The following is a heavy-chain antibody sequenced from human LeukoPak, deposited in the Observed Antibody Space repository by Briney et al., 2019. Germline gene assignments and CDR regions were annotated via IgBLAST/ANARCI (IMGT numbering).Heavy chain of an antibody. CDR3: ARLSWDIMVVPAAVRHFDI. CDR2: IYPGDSDT. D-gene: IGHD2-2*01. Sequence: GESLRISCKGFGYSFSTSWIGWVRQMPGKGLEWMGIIYPGDSDTRYSPSFQGRVAISADKSINTAFLQWSSLKASDSAIYYCARLSWDIMVVPAAVRHFDIWGQGTMVSVSS. V-gene: IGHV5-51*01. J-gene: IGHJ3*02. CDR1: GYSFSTSW.